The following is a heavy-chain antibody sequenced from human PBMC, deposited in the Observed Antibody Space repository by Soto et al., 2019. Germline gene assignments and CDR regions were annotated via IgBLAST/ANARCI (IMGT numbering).Heavy chain of an antibody. CDR1: GGSISGYY. CDR3: ANYRSTEAEGSTFDY. D-gene: IGHD2-15*01. Sequence: PSETLSLTCTVSGGSISGYYWSWICQCPGKGLQWIGFIYYTGSTNYNPSLTTRDTMSVDTAKNQFSLQLSSVTAADTAVYVCANYRSTEAEGSTFDYWGKGALVTVSS. J-gene: IGHJ4*02. CDR2: IYYTGST. V-gene: IGHV4-59*01.